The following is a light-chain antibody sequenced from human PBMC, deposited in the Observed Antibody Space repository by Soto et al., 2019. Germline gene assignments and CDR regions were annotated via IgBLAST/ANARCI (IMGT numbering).Light chain of an antibody. CDR1: QSIKNW. CDR2: HAS. V-gene: IGKV1-5*01. Sequence: DIQMTQSPSTLSASVGDRVTITCRASQSIKNWLAWYQQKPGTAPKVLIYHASNLQSGVPSRFSGSGSGTDFTLSIVTLQPEDSGTYFCQQSYRLPLTFGGGTKVDIK. CDR3: QQSYRLPLT. J-gene: IGKJ4*01.